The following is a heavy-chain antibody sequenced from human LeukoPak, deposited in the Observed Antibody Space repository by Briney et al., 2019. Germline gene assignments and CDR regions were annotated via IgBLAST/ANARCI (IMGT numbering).Heavy chain of an antibody. J-gene: IGHJ4*02. CDR1: GGSFSGYY. V-gene: IGHV4-34*01. Sequence: SETLSLTCAVYGGSFSGYYWSWIRQPPGKGLEWIGEINHSGSTNYNPSLKSRVTISVDTPKNQFSLKLSSVTAADTAVYYCARGGSGSSWYFLVGDLGFIFDYWGQGTLVTVSS. D-gene: IGHD6-13*01. CDR2: INHSGST. CDR3: ARGGSGSSWYFLVGDLGFIFDY.